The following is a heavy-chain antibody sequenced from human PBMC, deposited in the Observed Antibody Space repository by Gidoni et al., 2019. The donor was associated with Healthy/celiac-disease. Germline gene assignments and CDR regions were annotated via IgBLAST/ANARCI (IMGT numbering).Heavy chain of an antibody. D-gene: IGHD3-10*01. V-gene: IGHV4-34*01. CDR2: INHSGST. CDR3: ARVPTSVRGVIDY. Sequence: QVQLQQWGAGLLKPSETLSLTCAVYGGSFSGYYWSWIRQPPGKGLEWIGEINHSGSTNYNPSLKSRVTISVDTSKNQFSLKLSSVTAADTAVYYCARVPTSVRGVIDYWGQGTLVTVSS. J-gene: IGHJ4*02. CDR1: GGSFSGYY.